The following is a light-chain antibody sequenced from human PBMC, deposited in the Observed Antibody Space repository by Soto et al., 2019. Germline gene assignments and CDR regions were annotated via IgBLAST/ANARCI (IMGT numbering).Light chain of an antibody. Sequence: QSALTQPRSVSGSPGQSFTISCTGTSRDVGAYNYVSWYQQHPGKAPKLIIYDVSKWPSGVPDRFSGSKSGNTASLTISGLQAADDAAYYCGSSAGSSDVIVGGGTQ. CDR3: GSSAGSSDVI. CDR1: SRDVGAYNY. V-gene: IGLV2-11*01. CDR2: DVS. J-gene: IGLJ2*01.